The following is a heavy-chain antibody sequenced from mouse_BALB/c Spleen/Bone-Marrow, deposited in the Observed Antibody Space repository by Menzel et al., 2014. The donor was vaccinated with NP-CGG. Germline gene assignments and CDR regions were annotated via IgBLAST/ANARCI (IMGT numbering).Heavy chain of an antibody. CDR2: INPSTGYT. Sequence: QVQLQQPGAELAKPGASVKMSCKASGYTFTTYWMHWVKQRPGQGLEWIGYINPSTGYTEYIQKFKDKATLTADKSSSTAYMQLNSLTPEDSSVYYCVLITPVVSDYWGQGTTLTVSS. J-gene: IGHJ2*01. D-gene: IGHD1-1*01. V-gene: IGHV1-7*01. CDR3: VLITPVVSDY. CDR1: GYTFTTYW.